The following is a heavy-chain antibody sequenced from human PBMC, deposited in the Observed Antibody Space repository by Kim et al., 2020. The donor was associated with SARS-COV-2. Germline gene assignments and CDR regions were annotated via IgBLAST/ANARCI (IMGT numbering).Heavy chain of an antibody. CDR3: TTVTVWFGEFFDY. CDR2: IKSKTDGGTT. Sequence: GGSLRLSCAASGFTFSNAWMSWVRQASGKGLEWVGRIKSKTDGGTTDYAAPVKGRFTISRDDSKNTLYLQMNSLKTEDTAVYYCTTVTVWFGEFFDYWGQGTLVTVSS. J-gene: IGHJ4*02. V-gene: IGHV3-15*01. CDR1: GFTFSNAW. D-gene: IGHD3-10*01.